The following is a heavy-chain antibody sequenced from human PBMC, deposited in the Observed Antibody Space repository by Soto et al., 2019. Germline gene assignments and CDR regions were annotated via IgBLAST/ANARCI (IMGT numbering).Heavy chain of an antibody. V-gene: IGHV4-4*07. CDR1: GVSISRYY. Sequence: PSETLSLTCIVSGVSISRYYWSWIRQPAGKGLEWIGRVYTSETTTYNPSLKSRVSMSVDTSRNQFSLKLTSVTAADTAVYFCARDLSDSYFDYWGQGSLVTVSS. CDR3: ARDLSDSYFDY. D-gene: IGHD2-21*02. CDR2: VYTSETT. J-gene: IGHJ4*02.